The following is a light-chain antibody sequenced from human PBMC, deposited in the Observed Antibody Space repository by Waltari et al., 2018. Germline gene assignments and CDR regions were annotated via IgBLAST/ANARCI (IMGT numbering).Light chain of an antibody. CDR1: SSNIGGNA. V-gene: IGLV1-44*01. CDR3: AAWDDSLKVVL. J-gene: IGLJ2*01. CDR2: SHV. Sequence: QSMLTQPPSASGSPGQRVSISCFGGSSNIGGNALNWYKQLPGKAPNLLMYSHVMRPSGVPDRFAGSRSGTSGSLAISGLQSEDEADYYCAAWDDSLKVVLFGGGTKLTVL.